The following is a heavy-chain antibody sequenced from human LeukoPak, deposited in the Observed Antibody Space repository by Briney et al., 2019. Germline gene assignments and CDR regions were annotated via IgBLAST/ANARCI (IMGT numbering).Heavy chain of an antibody. CDR3: ARVTNVLRFLEWLPAVYYFDY. J-gene: IGHJ4*02. Sequence: PSETLSLTCTVSGGSVSSGSYYWSWIRQPPGKGLEWIGYIYYSGSTNYNPSLKSRVTTSVDTSKNQFSLKLSSVTAADTAVYYCARVTNVLRFLEWLPAVYYFDYWGQGTLVTVSS. CDR2: IYYSGST. CDR1: GGSVSSGSYY. V-gene: IGHV4-61*01. D-gene: IGHD3-3*01.